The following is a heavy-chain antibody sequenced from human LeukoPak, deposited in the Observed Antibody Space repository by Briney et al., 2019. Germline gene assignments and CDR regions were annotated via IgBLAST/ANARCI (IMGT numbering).Heavy chain of an antibody. Sequence: SVKVSCKASGGTFSSYAISWVRQAPGQGLEWMGGIIPIFGTANYAQKFQGTVTITTDESTSTAYMELSSLRSEDTAVYYCARTATIGYYFDYWGQGTLVTVSS. CDR1: GGTFSSYA. J-gene: IGHJ4*02. CDR3: ARTATIGYYFDY. V-gene: IGHV1-69*05. D-gene: IGHD5-24*01. CDR2: IIPIFGTA.